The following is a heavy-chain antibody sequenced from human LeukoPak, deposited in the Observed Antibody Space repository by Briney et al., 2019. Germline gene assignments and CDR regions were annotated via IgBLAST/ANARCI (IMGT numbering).Heavy chain of an antibody. V-gene: IGHV4-59*01. CDR1: GDSISSYY. Sequence: SETLSLTCSVSGDSISSYYWSWIRHPPAKGLEWIGYIYYSGSANYNPSLKSRVTISVDTSKNQFSLKLSSVTAADTAVYYCARGVYDSSGYPYYYYGMDVWGQGTTVTVSS. CDR2: IYYSGSA. D-gene: IGHD3-22*01. J-gene: IGHJ6*02. CDR3: ARGVYDSSGYPYYYYGMDV.